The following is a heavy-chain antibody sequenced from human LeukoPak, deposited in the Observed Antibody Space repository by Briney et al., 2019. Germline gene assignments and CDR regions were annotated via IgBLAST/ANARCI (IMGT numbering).Heavy chain of an antibody. CDR2: INPNSGGT. CDR3: SSGSYAFNWFDP. D-gene: IGHD1-26*01. J-gene: IGHJ5*02. V-gene: IGHV1-2*02. Sequence: ASVKVSCKASGYTFTGYYMHWVRQAPEQGLEWMGWINPNSGGTSYAQKFQGRVTMTRDTSISTAYMELSRLRSDDTAVYYCSSGSYAFNWFDPWGQGTLVTVSS. CDR1: GYTFTGYY.